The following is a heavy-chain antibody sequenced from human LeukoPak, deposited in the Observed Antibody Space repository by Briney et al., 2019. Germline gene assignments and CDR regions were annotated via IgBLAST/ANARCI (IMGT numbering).Heavy chain of an antibody. D-gene: IGHD2-2*01. CDR2: ISYDGRNI. CDR1: GFTFNNYG. Sequence: PGKSLRLSCAASGFTFNNYGMHWVRQAPGKGLEWVAVISYDGRNIHYPDSVKGRFTIFRDISTDTLWLQMDSLRTEDTAVYYCAKGPLRGTAAAIDYWGQGTLVTVSS. J-gene: IGHJ4*02. V-gene: IGHV3-30*18. CDR3: AKGPLRGTAAAIDY.